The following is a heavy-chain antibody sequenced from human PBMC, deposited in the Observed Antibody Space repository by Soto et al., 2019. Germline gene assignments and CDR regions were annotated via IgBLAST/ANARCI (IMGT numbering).Heavy chain of an antibody. D-gene: IGHD6-6*01. Sequence: EVQLLESGGGLVQPGESLRLSCAASGFTFSSYAMSWVPQAPGKGLEWVSVISGSDDSTYYADSVKGRFTISRDNSKNTLYLQMNILRAEDTAVYYCAKRSSSSTFYYWGQGTLVTVSS. V-gene: IGHV3-23*01. CDR2: ISGSDDST. J-gene: IGHJ4*02. CDR3: AKRSSSSTFYY. CDR1: GFTFSSYA.